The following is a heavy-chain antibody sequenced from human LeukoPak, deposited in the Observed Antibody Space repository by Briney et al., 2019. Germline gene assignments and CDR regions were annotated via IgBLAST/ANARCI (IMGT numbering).Heavy chain of an antibody. Sequence: SETLSLTCTFSGGSISSYYWGWIRQPPGKGLEWIAYISDIGSINYNPSLKSRVTISLDTSKNQFSLKLSSVTAADTAVYYCAGHHPRNTVDFWGQGTLVTVSS. CDR2: ISDIGSI. CDR1: GGSISSYY. D-gene: IGHD2/OR15-2a*01. CDR3: AGHHPRNTVDF. J-gene: IGHJ4*02. V-gene: IGHV4-59*08.